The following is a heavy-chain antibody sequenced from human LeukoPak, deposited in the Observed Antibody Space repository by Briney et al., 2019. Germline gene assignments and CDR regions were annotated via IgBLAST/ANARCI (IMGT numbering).Heavy chain of an antibody. CDR3: AKDWSWSTGALDY. CDR2: ISYDGSNK. Sequence: GGSLRLSCAASGFTFSSYDMHWVRQAPGKGLEWVAVISYDGSNKYYADSVKGRFTISRDNSKNTLYLQMNSLRAEDTAVYYCAKDWSWSTGALDYWGQGTLVTVSS. CDR1: GFTFSSYD. V-gene: IGHV3-30*18. J-gene: IGHJ4*02. D-gene: IGHD7-27*01.